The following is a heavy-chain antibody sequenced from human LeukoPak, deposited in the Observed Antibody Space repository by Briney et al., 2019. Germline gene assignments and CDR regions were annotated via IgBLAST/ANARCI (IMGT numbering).Heavy chain of an antibody. D-gene: IGHD5-24*01. J-gene: IGHJ4*02. Sequence: GGSLRLSCTASGFTFSSYSMNWVRQAPGKGLEWVSYISSSGSTIYYADSVKGRFTISRDNAKNSLYLQMNSLRAEDTAVYYCARVGDGYNFGDYFDYWGQGTLVTVSS. CDR3: ARVGDGYNFGDYFDY. CDR1: GFTFSSYS. CDR2: ISSSGSTI. V-gene: IGHV3-48*04.